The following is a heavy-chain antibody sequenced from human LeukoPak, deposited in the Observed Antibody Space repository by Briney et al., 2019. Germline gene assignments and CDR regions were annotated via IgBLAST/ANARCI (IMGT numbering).Heavy chain of an antibody. J-gene: IGHJ4*02. CDR2: INPNSGGT. Sequence: ASVKVSCKASGYTFTGYYMHWVRQAPGQGLEWMGWINPNSGGTNYAQKFQGRVTMTRDTSISTAYMELSRLRSDDTAVYYCARRTLLYGGNSVFDYWGQGTLVTVSS. D-gene: IGHD4-23*01. CDR3: ARRTLLYGGNSVFDY. CDR1: GYTFTGYY. V-gene: IGHV1-2*02.